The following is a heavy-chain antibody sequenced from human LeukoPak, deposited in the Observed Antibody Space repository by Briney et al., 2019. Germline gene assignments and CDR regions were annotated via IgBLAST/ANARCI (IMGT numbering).Heavy chain of an antibody. J-gene: IGHJ5*02. V-gene: IGHV4-30-2*01. CDR1: GGSISSGGYY. D-gene: IGHD3-10*01. CDR3: ARVLGERQLWFGEKRSNWFDP. CDR2: IYHSGST. Sequence: SQTLSLTCTVSGGSISSGGYYWSWIRQPPGKGLEWIGYIYHSGSTYYNPSLKSRVTISVDRSKNQFSLKLSSVTAADTAVYYCARVLGERQLWFGEKRSNWFDPWGQGTLVTVSS.